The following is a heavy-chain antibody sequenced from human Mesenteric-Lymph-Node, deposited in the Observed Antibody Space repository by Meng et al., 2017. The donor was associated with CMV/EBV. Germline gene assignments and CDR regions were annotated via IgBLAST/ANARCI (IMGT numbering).Heavy chain of an antibody. J-gene: IGHJ4*02. CDR1: GDYINRGDSY. D-gene: IGHD4-11*01. Sequence: CSVSGDYINRGDSYWTWCRQYPGKGLWWIGYIYYSGDTYYAPSLRGRVSISADTSKNHFSLNMNSVTAADTAIYFCARLTDNSWYVAYWGQGTLVTVSS. V-gene: IGHV4-31*03. CDR3: ARLTDNSWYVAY. CDR2: IYYSGDT.